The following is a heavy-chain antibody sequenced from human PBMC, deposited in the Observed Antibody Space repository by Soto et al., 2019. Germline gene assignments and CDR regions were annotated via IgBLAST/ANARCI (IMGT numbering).Heavy chain of an antibody. Sequence: QNPGKGLEWVSAISGSGGSTYYADSVKGRFTISRDNSKSTLYLQMNSLRAEDTAVYYFSTEYRSSTYLRRRFDYWGQPLLLTVSS. J-gene: IGHJ4*02. CDR3: STEYRSSTYLRRRFDY. D-gene: IGHD2-2*01. V-gene: IGHV3-23*01. CDR2: ISGSGGST.